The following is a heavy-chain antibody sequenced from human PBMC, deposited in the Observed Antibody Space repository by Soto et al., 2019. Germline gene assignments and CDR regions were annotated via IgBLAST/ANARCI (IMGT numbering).Heavy chain of an antibody. V-gene: IGHV4-31*03. Sequence: QVQLQESGPGLVKPSQTLSLTCTVSGGSISSGGYYWSWIRQHPGKGLEWIGYIYYSGSTYYNPSLKVRVTRAVDTSKNQFSLKLSSVTAADTAVYYCARDQHMSGSWKGSPRPHWFDPWGQGTLVTVSS. CDR3: ARDQHMSGSWKGSPRPHWFDP. CDR1: GGSISSGGYY. D-gene: IGHD6-13*01. CDR2: IYYSGST. J-gene: IGHJ5*02.